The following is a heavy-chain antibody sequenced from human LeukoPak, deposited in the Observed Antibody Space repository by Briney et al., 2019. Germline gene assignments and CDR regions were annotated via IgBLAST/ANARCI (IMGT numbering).Heavy chain of an antibody. D-gene: IGHD4-11*01. J-gene: IGHJ4*02. V-gene: IGHV6-1*01. CDR1: GDSVSSNSAA. CDR2: TYYRSKWYH. CDR3: VRDGGTSVTTWFDY. Sequence: SQTLSHTCAISGDSVSSNSAAWNWIRQSPSRGLEWLGRTYYRSKWYHEYAVSVKSRITIDPDTSKNQFSLQLNSVTPEDSAVYYCVRDGGTSVTTWFDYWGQGPLVTVSS.